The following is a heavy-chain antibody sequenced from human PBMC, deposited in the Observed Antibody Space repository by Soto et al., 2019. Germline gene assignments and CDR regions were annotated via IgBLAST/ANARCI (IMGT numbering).Heavy chain of an antibody. CDR3: ARVVASFWYFDL. D-gene: IGHD3-10*01. CDR1: GFTFSDHY. V-gene: IGHV3-72*01. CDR2: TRNKASSYTT. Sequence: GGSLRLSCAASGFTFSDHYMDWVRQAPGKGLEWVGRTRNKASSYTTEYAASVKGRFTISRDDSKKSLYLQMNSLKTEDTAVYFCARVVASFWYFDLWGRGTLVTVSS. J-gene: IGHJ2*01.